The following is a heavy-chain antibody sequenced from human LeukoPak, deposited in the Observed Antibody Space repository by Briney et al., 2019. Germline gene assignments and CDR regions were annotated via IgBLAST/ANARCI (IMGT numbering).Heavy chain of an antibody. V-gene: IGHV4-4*07. J-gene: IGHJ6*02. CDR3: ARGIRGGIVGATTGYYYGMDV. CDR1: GGPISSYY. CDR2: IYTSGST. D-gene: IGHD1-26*01. Sequence: PSETLSLTCTVSGGPISSYYWSWIRQPAGKGLEWIGRIYTSGSTNYNPSLKSRVTMSVDTSKNQFSLKLSSVTAADTAMYYCARGIRGGIVGATTGYYYGMDVWGQGTTVTVSS.